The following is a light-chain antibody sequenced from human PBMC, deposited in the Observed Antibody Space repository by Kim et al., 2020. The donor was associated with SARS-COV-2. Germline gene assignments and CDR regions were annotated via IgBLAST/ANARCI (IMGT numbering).Light chain of an antibody. CDR2: DAS. J-gene: IGKJ4*01. CDR1: RSVSTF. V-gene: IGKV3-11*01. Sequence: EIVLKQSPATLSLSPGERATLSCRASRSVSTFLACYQQKPGQAHRLLIYDASNRTTGIPPRFSGSGSGTDFTLTISSLEPDDFAVYYCHHRSDWTLTFGGGTTVDIK. CDR3: HHRSDWTLT.